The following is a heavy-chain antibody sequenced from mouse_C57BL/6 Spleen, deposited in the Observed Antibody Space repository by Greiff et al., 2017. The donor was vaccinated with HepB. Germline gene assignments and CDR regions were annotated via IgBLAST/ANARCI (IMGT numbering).Heavy chain of an antibody. CDR3: ARSTTTVVPYWYFDV. CDR1: GYAFSSSW. D-gene: IGHD1-1*01. J-gene: IGHJ1*03. CDR2: IYPGDGDT. Sequence: VKLQESGPELVKPGASVKISCKASGYAFSSSWMNWVKQRPGKGLEWIGRIYPGDGDTNYNGKFKGKATLTADKSSSTAYMQLSSLTSEDSAVYFCARSTTTVVPYWYFDVWGTGTTVTVSS. V-gene: IGHV1-82*01.